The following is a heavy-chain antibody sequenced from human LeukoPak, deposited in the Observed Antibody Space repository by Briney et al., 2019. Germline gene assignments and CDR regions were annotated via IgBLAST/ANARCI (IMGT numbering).Heavy chain of an antibody. CDR2: ISGSGGST. Sequence: GGSLRLSCAASGFTFTSYAMSWVRQAPGKGLEWVSTISGSGGSTYYADSVRGRFTISRDNSKNTLYLQMNSLRAEDTAVYYCAKGRPIYYFDYWGQGTLVTVSS. CDR1: GFTFTSYA. D-gene: IGHD2-21*01. CDR3: AKGRPIYYFDY. J-gene: IGHJ4*02. V-gene: IGHV3-23*01.